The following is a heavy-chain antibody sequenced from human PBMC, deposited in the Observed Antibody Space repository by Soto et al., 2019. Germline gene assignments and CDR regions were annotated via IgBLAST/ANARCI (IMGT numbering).Heavy chain of an antibody. J-gene: IGHJ5*02. CDR1: GGSISSGDYY. CDR3: AKDNYDSSGYNYFDP. V-gene: IGHV4-39*02. D-gene: IGHD3-22*01. Sequence: SETLSLTCTVSGGSISSGDYYWSWIRQAPGKGLEWIGSISHTGSTYYNPSLKSRVTLSLDTTNNGFSLKLTSVTAADTAVYYCAKDNYDSSGYNYFDPWGQGTLVTVSS. CDR2: ISHTGST.